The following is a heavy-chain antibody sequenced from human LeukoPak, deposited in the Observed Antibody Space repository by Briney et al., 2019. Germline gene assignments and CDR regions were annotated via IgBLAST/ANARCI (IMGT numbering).Heavy chain of an antibody. J-gene: IGHJ4*02. CDR2: IRSKAYGGTT. V-gene: IGHV3-49*04. Sequence: GGSLRLSCAASGFTFSDYYMSWVRQAPGKGLEWVGFIRSKAYGGTTEYAASVKGRFTISRDDSRSIAYLQMSSLKTEGTAVYYCTRARASYYFDYWGQGTLVTVSS. CDR1: GFTFSDYY. D-gene: IGHD3-10*01. CDR3: TRARASYYFDY.